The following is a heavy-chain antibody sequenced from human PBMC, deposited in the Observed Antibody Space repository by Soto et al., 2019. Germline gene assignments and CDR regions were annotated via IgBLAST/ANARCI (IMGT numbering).Heavy chain of an antibody. Sequence: ASVKVSCKASGYTFTNYYMHWVRQAPGQGLEWMGIINPSGGDTSYAQKFQGRVTMTRDASTSTVFMELSSLRSEGTAVYFCARDGVVHSKVDWFDLWGHVTLVTVSS. CDR2: INPSGGDT. J-gene: IGHJ5*02. D-gene: IGHD3-16*01. CDR3: ARDGVVHSKVDWFDL. V-gene: IGHV1-46*01. CDR1: GYTFTNYY.